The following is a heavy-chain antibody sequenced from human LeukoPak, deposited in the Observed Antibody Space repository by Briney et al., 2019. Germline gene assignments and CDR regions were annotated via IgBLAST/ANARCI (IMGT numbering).Heavy chain of an antibody. D-gene: IGHD2-15*01. CDR3: ARHISILRGGYFDY. CDR1: GGSISSYY. J-gene: IGHJ4*02. CDR2: IYTSGST. Sequence: SETLSLTCTVSGGSISSYYWSWIRQPAGKGLEWIGRIYTSGSTNYNPSLKSRVTISVDTSKNQFSLKLSSVTAADTAVCYCARHISILRGGYFDYWGQGTLVTVSS. V-gene: IGHV4-4*07.